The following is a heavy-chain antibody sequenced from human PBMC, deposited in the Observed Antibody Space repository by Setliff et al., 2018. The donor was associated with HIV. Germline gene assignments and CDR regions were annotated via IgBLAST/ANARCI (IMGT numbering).Heavy chain of an antibody. Sequence: PSETLSLTCTVSGDSMTSGSYYWTWIRQPAGKRLEWIGRVTVNGVTEYNPSLQSRVTISVDTSENQFSLKVTSVTAADTATYYCSRGPPFGRWGRGTLVTVSS. CDR2: VTVNGVT. J-gene: IGHJ2*01. CDR1: GDSMTSGSYY. CDR3: SRGPPFGR. V-gene: IGHV4-61*02. D-gene: IGHD3-10*01.